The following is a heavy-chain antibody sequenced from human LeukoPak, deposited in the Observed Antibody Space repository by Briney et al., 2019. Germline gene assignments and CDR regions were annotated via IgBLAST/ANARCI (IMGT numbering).Heavy chain of an antibody. CDR3: ARDLSSGYYWTFDY. D-gene: IGHD3-22*01. CDR2: IIPILGIA. J-gene: IGHJ4*02. CDR1: GGTFSSYA. Sequence: SVKVSCKASGGTFSSYAISWVRQAPGQGLEWMGRIIPILGIANYAQKFQGRVTITADKSTSTAYMELSSLRSEDTAVYYCARDLSSGYYWTFDYWGQGTLVTVSS. V-gene: IGHV1-69*04.